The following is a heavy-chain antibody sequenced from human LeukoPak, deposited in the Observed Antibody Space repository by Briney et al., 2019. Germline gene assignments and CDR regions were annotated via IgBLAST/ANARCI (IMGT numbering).Heavy chain of an antibody. CDR2: ISGSGGST. Sequence: GGSLRLSCAASGFTFSSYAMSGVRQAPGKGLEWVSAISGSGGSTYYADSVKGRFTISRDNSKNTLYLQMNSLRAEDTAVYYCAKNPAYYYYYYMDVWGKGTTVTVSS. V-gene: IGHV3-23*01. CDR3: AKNPAYYYYYYMDV. J-gene: IGHJ6*03. CDR1: GFTFSSYA.